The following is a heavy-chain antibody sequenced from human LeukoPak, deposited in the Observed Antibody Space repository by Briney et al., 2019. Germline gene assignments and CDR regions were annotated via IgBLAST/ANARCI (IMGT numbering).Heavy chain of an antibody. V-gene: IGHV3-30*03. Sequence: GGSLRLSCTTPKFNIRNYGLTWVRQAPGKGLEWVALISYDGSDKYYADSVKGRFTISRDNSKNTLYLQMNSLRAEDTAVYYCARVLRDYDSRAYDAFDIWGQGTMVTVSS. CDR2: ISYDGSDK. CDR3: ARVLRDYDSRAYDAFDI. D-gene: IGHD3-22*01. J-gene: IGHJ3*02. CDR1: KFNIRNYG.